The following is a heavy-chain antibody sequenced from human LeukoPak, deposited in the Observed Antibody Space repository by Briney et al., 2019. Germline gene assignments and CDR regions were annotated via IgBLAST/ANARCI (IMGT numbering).Heavy chain of an antibody. Sequence: PGGSLRLSCAASGFIFSTYAMNWVRQAPGKGLEWISGVSNSGVSTNYAASVKGRFTIFRDNSKNMLYLQMNGLRAEDTAVYYCAKDWNPSPNWFGPWGQGTLVIVSS. J-gene: IGHJ5*02. CDR3: AKDWNPSPNWFGP. V-gene: IGHV3-23*01. CDR1: GFIFSTYA. D-gene: IGHD1-1*01. CDR2: VSNSGVST.